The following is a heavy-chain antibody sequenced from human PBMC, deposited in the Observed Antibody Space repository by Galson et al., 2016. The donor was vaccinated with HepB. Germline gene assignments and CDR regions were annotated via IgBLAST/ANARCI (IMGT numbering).Heavy chain of an antibody. V-gene: IGHV3-23*01. CDR3: AKDRVTMVRGVKGCFDY. Sequence: SLRLSCAASGFTFSSYGMSWVRQAPGKGLEWVSAISGSGGRTYYADSVKGRFTISRDNSKNTLYLQMNSLRAEDTALYNCAKDRVTMVRGVKGCFDYWGQGTLVTVSS. D-gene: IGHD3-10*01. CDR2: ISGSGGRT. J-gene: IGHJ4*02. CDR1: GFTFSSYG.